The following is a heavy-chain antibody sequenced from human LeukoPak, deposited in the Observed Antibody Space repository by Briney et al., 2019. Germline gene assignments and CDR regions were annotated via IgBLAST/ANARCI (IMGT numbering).Heavy chain of an antibody. J-gene: IGHJ4*02. CDR1: GYTFTGYY. CDR3: AREETVVAGTDY. D-gene: IGHD6-19*01. CDR2: INPNSGGT. Sequence: ASVKVSCKASGYTFTGYYMHWVRQAPGQGLEWMGWINPNSGGTNYAQKFQGRVTMTRDTSISTAYMELSRLRSDDTAVYYCAREETVVAGTDYWGQGTLVTVSS. V-gene: IGHV1-2*02.